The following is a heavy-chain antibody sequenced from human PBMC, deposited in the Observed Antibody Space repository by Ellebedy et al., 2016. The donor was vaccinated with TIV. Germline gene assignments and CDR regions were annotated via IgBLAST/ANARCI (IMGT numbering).Heavy chain of an antibody. Sequence: ASVKVSXXASGYTFTGYYMHWVRQAPGQGLEWMGWINPNSGGTNYAQKFQGWVTMTRDTSISTAYMELSRLRSDDTAVYYCALAPSSGHDTEYFQHWGQGTLVTVSS. J-gene: IGHJ1*01. CDR3: ALAPSSGHDTEYFQH. D-gene: IGHD6-19*01. V-gene: IGHV1-2*04. CDR2: INPNSGGT. CDR1: GYTFTGYY.